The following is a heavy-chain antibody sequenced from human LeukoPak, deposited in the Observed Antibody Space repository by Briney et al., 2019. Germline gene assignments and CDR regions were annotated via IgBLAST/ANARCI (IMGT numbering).Heavy chain of an antibody. V-gene: IGHV4-34*01. CDR3: ATTFSGYVSSWPEYFQH. CDR2: INHSGRT. Sequence: ASETLSLTCAVYGGSFSGYYWNWIRQPPGKGLEWIGEINHSGRTNYNPSLKSRVTISVDTSKNQFSLKLSSVTAADTAVYYCATTFSGYVSSWPEYFQHWGQGTPVTVSS. D-gene: IGHD6-13*01. CDR1: GGSFSGYY. J-gene: IGHJ1*01.